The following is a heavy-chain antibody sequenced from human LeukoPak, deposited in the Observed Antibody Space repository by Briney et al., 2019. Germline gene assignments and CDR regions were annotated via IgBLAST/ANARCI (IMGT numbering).Heavy chain of an antibody. V-gene: IGHV4-39*01. J-gene: IGHJ5*02. CDR2: IYYSGST. Sequence: SETLSLTCTVSGGSISSSSYYWGWIRQPPGKGLEWIGSIYYSGSTYYNPSLKSRVTISVDTSKNQFSLKLGSVTAADTAVYYCARWITTYLFDPWGQGTLVTVSS. CDR1: GGSISSSSYY. D-gene: IGHD3-22*01. CDR3: ARWITTYLFDP.